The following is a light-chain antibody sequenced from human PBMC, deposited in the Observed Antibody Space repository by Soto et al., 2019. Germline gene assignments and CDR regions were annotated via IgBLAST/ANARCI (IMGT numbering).Light chain of an antibody. Sequence: ESLLTQSPSTLSLSPGEGVTLSCRASQSVTVNSLAWYQQKPGQAPRLLIYAASTRAAAVPDRFTGSGSGTDFARTISRLEPEDFGVYYCQQYGDSPLTSGPGTKVDIK. J-gene: IGKJ3*01. CDR2: AAS. CDR3: QQYGDSPLT. V-gene: IGKV3-20*01. CDR1: QSVTVNS.